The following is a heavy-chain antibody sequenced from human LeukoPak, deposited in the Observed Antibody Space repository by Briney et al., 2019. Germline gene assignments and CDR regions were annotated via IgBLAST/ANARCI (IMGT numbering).Heavy chain of an antibody. CDR2: IIPIFGTA. Sequence: ASVKVSCKASGGTFSSYAISWVRQAPGQGLEWMGGIIPIFGTANYAQKFQGRVTITADKSTSTAYVELSSLRSEDTAVYYCARDGLHAFDIWGQGTMVTVSS. J-gene: IGHJ3*02. CDR1: GGTFSSYA. V-gene: IGHV1-69*06. CDR3: ARDGLHAFDI.